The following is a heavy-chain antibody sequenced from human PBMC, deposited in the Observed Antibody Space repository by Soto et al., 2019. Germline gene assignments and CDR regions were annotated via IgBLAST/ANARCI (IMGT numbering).Heavy chain of an antibody. J-gene: IGHJ4*02. D-gene: IGHD1-1*01. Sequence: GGSLRLSCAASGFTFSSYWMSWLRQAPGRGLEWVANINQDGTEKYYVDSVKGRFTISRDNAKNSLYLQMNSLRAEDTAVYYCRQERGYWGQGTLVTVSS. CDR2: INQDGTEK. CDR3: RQERGY. CDR1: GFTFSSYW. V-gene: IGHV3-7*01.